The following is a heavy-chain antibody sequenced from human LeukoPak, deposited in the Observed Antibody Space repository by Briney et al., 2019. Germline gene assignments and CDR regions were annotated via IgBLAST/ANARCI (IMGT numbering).Heavy chain of an antibody. V-gene: IGHV4-59*01. CDR1: DGSISGYS. CDR2: IYYSGDT. CDR3: VRGPYGASISKWFDP. Sequence: SETLSLTCTVSDGSISGYSWSWIRQPPGKGLEWIGYIYYSGDTNYNPSLKNRVTLSVDTSRNQLSLQLSPVTTADTAVYYCVRGPYGASISKWFDPWGQGTLVIVSS. J-gene: IGHJ5*02. D-gene: IGHD4/OR15-4a*01.